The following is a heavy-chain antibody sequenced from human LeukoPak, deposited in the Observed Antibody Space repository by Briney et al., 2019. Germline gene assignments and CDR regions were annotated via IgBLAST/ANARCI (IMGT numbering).Heavy chain of an antibody. CDR2: FDPEDGET. CDR3: ATVTIGRIQLWLIFSY. V-gene: IGHV1-24*01. J-gene: IGHJ4*02. CDR1: GYTLTELS. Sequence: ASVTVSCKVSGYTLTELSMHWVRQAPGKGLEWMGGFDPEDGETIYAQKFQGRVTMTEDTSTDTAYMELSSLRSEDTAVYYCATVTIGRIQLWLIFSYWGQGTLVTVSS. D-gene: IGHD5-18*01.